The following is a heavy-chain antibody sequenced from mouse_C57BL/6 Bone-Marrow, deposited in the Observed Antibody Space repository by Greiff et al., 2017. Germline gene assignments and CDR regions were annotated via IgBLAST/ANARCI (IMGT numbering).Heavy chain of an antibody. D-gene: IGHD2-5*01. CDR3: ARPYCSNDWYFDV. CDR2: IYPGSGST. J-gene: IGHJ1*03. CDR1: GYTFTSYW. Sequence: QVQLQQPGAELVKPGASVKMSCKASGYTFTSYWITWVKQRPGQGLEWVGDIYPGSGSTNYNEKFKSKATLTVDTSSSTAYMQLSSLTSKDSAVYYCARPYCSNDWYFDVWGTGTTVTVSS. V-gene: IGHV1-55*01.